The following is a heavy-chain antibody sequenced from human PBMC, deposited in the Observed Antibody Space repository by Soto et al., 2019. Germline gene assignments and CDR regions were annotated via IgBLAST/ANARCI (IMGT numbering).Heavy chain of an antibody. CDR3: AKDGIVGRPGRFDP. Sequence: VKVSCKASGGTFSSYAISWVRQAPGQGLEWMGGIIPIFGTANYAQKFQGRVTITADESTSTAYMELSSLRSEDTAFYYCAKDGIVGRPGRFDPWGQGTLVTVSS. V-gene: IGHV1-69*13. D-gene: IGHD6-6*01. CDR1: GGTFSSYA. J-gene: IGHJ5*02. CDR2: IIPIFGTA.